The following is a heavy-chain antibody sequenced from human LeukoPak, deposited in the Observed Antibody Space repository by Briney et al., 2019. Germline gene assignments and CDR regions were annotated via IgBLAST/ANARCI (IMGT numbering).Heavy chain of an antibody. V-gene: IGHV3-74*01. CDR3: ARVSYYDFWSGSPTDY. CDR2: MNSDGSST. D-gene: IGHD3-3*01. CDR1: GFTFSSYW. Sequence: PGGSLRLSCAASGFTFSSYWMHWVRQAPGKGLVWVSRMNSDGSSTSYADSVKGRFTVSRDNAKNTLYLQMNSLRAEDTAVYYCARVSYYDFWSGSPTDYWGQGTLVTVSS. J-gene: IGHJ4*02.